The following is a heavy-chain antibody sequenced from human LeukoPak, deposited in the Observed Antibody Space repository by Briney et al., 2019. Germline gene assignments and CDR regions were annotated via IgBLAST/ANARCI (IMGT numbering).Heavy chain of an antibody. CDR2: ITNTGNT. CDR1: GDSISNSAYY. J-gene: IGHJ6*02. V-gene: IGHV4-39*01. D-gene: IGHD3-10*01. Sequence: SETLSLTCTVSGDSISNSAYYWVWIRQPPGKGLEWIGTITNTGNTYSNPSLKSRVTVSIDTSKTQISLKLTSVTAADTAVFYCARKTPGTSVDVWGQGTPVTVSS. CDR3: ARKTPGTSVDV.